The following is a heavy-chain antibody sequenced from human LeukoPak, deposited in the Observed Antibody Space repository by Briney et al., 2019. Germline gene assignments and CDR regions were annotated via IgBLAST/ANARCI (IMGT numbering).Heavy chain of an antibody. CDR2: INHSGST. Sequence: PSETLSLTCAVYGGSFSGYYWSWIRQPPGKGLEWIGEINHSGSTNYNPSLKSRVTISVDTSKNQFSLKLSSVTAADTAVYYCARGFLSCGYVFWFDPWGQGTLVTVSS. CDR3: ARGFLSCGYVFWFDP. D-gene: IGHD5-18*01. J-gene: IGHJ5*02. CDR1: GGSFSGYY. V-gene: IGHV4-34*01.